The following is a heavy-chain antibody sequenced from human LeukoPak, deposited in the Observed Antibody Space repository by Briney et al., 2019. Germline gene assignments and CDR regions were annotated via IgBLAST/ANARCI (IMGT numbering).Heavy chain of an antibody. CDR1: GFTFSSYA. CDR2: ISNSGDST. Sequence: PGGSLRLSCAASGFTFSSYAMSWVRQAPGNGLEWVSDISNSGDSTYYADSVKGRFTISRDNFKNTLYLQMNSLRAEDTAVYYCAKDTPKTSGYFDFWGQGTLVTVSS. CDR3: AKDTPKTSGYFDF. J-gene: IGHJ4*02. V-gene: IGHV3-23*01.